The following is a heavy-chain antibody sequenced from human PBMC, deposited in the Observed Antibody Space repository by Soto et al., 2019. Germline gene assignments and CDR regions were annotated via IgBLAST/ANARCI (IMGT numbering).Heavy chain of an antibody. V-gene: IGHV4-34*01. Sequence: PSETLSLTCTVPGGSFSGSFWTWIRQPPGKGLGWLADINHSGITNYNPSVESRVSMSVDTSKNQFSLRLYSVTAADTAVYYCVRGPYNYNSRYFDYWCQGTLVTVSS. CDR1: GGSFSGSF. D-gene: IGHD1-1*01. J-gene: IGHJ4*02. CDR2: INHSGIT. CDR3: VRGPYNYNSRYFDY.